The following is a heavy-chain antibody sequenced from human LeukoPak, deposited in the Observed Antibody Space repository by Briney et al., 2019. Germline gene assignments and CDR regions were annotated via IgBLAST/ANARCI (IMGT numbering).Heavy chain of an antibody. J-gene: IGHJ6*02. CDR1: GVSFSGYY. D-gene: IGHD3-3*01. CDR3: ARARGVVIIPSVYYYYGMDV. Sequence: SETLSLTCAVYGVSFSGYYWSWIRQPPGKGLEWIGEINHSGGTNYNPSLKSRVTISVDTSKNQFSLKLSSVTAADTAVYYCARARGVVIIPSVYYYYGMDVWGQGTMVTVSS. V-gene: IGHV4-34*01. CDR2: INHSGGT.